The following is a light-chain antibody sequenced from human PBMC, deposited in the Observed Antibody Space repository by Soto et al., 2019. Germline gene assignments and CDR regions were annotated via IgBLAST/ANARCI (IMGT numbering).Light chain of an antibody. J-gene: IGKJ1*01. CDR3: QHYRSYSEA. V-gene: IGKV1-39*01. CDR2: AAS. Sequence: DIQMTQSPSSLSASVVDRVTITCRASQSFSSYLNWYQQKPGKAPKLLIYAASSLQGGVPSRFSGRGSGTDFTLTISSLQPDDFATYYCQHYRSYSEAFGQGTNVEIK. CDR1: QSFSSY.